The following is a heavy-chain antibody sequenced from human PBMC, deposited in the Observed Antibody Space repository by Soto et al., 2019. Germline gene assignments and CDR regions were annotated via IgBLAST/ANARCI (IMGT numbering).Heavy chain of an antibody. CDR1: GFTFSSYA. Sequence: GSLRLSCAASGFTFSSYAMHWVRQAPGKGLEWVAVISYDGSNKYYADSVKGRFTISRDNSKNTLYLQMNSLRAEDTAVYYCARDLNDWGQGTLVTVSS. V-gene: IGHV3-30-3*01. D-gene: IGHD3-9*01. J-gene: IGHJ4*02. CDR2: ISYDGSNK. CDR3: ARDLND.